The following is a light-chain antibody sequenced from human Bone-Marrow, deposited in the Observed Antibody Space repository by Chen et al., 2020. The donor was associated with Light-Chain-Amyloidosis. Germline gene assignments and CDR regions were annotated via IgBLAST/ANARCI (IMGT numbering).Light chain of an antibody. J-gene: IGLJ3*02. CDR2: DDS. CDR3: QGGDRSSDRPV. CDR1: NIGSTS. Sequence: SYVLPQPSSVSVAPGQTATLACGGNNIGSTSVHWYQQTPGQAPLLVVYDDSDRPAGIPERWSGSNSGNTATLTISRVEAGEEADYYCQGGDRSSDRPVFGGGTKLTVL. V-gene: IGLV3-21*02.